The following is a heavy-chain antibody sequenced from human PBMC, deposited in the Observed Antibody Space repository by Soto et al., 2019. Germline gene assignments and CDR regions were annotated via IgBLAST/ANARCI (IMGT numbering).Heavy chain of an antibody. D-gene: IGHD2-8*02. V-gene: IGHV5-51*01. Sequence: GESLKISCQSSGFSFSHFWIAWVRQMPGEGLEWLGIIYPDDSDTRYSPSFLGQVTISADKSIKTTCLQWSSQKAADTAIYFCASSVLVTSTMNYFDLWGQGTLVTVSS. CDR2: IYPDDSDT. J-gene: IGHJ4*02. CDR1: GFSFSHFW. CDR3: ASSVLVTSTMNYFDL.